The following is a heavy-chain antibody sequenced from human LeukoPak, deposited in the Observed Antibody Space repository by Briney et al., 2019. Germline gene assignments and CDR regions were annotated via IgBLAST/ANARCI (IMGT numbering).Heavy chain of an antibody. J-gene: IGHJ3*02. D-gene: IGHD3-10*01. V-gene: IGHV3-30*18. Sequence: GGSPRLSCAASGFTFSSYGMHWVRQAPGKGLEWVAVISYDGSNKYYADSVKGRFTISRDNSKNTLYLQMNSLRAEDTAVYYCAKEGYYGSGRTSFDIWGQGTMVTVSS. CDR3: AKEGYYGSGRTSFDI. CDR1: GFTFSSYG. CDR2: ISYDGSNK.